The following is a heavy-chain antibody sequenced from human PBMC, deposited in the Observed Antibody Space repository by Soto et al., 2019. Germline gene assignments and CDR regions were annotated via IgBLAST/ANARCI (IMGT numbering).Heavy chain of an antibody. D-gene: IGHD3-10*01. J-gene: IGHJ6*02. V-gene: IGHV4-39*07. CDR2: IYYSGST. Sequence: SETLSLTCTVSGGSISSSSYYWGWIRQPPGKGLEWIGSIYYSGSTYYNPSLKSRVTISVDTSKNQFSLKLSSVTAADTAVYYCARDMVRGKGSYYYGMDVWGQGTTVTVSS. CDR1: GGSISSSSYY. CDR3: ARDMVRGKGSYYYGMDV.